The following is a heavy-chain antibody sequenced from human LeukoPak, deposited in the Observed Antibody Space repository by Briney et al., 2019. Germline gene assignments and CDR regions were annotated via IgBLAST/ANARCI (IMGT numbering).Heavy chain of an antibody. Sequence: SETLSLTCTVSGGSISSGSYYWSWIRQPAGKGLEWIGSIYYSGSTYYNPSLKSRVTISVDTSKNQFSLKLSSVTAADTAVYYCARDEGPVLRYFDWSPFDYWGQGTLVTVSS. V-gene: IGHV4-39*07. CDR3: ARDEGPVLRYFDWSPFDY. CDR1: GGSISSGSYY. D-gene: IGHD3-9*01. J-gene: IGHJ4*02. CDR2: IYYSGST.